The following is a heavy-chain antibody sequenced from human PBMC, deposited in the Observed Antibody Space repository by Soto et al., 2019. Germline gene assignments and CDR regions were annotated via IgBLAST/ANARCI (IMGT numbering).Heavy chain of an antibody. J-gene: IGHJ5*02. Sequence: QITLKESGPPLVKPTQTLTLTCTFSGTSLSTRGVGVAWIRQPPGKALEWLALIYWDDVKRYSPSLESRLTVARDSSKRQVVLTLTNLAPVDTATYYCAHSVSIFGGITQNWFDPWGQGILVTVSS. D-gene: IGHD3-3*01. V-gene: IGHV2-5*02. CDR3: AHSVSIFGGITQNWFDP. CDR2: IYWDDVK. CDR1: GTSLSTRGVG.